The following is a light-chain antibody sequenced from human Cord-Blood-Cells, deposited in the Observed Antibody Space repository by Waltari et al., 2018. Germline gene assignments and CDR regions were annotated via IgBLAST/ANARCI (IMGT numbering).Light chain of an antibody. CDR1: QSVSSY. J-gene: IGKJ5*01. Sequence: EIVLTQSPATLSLSPGERATLSCRASQSVSSYLAWYQQKPGQAPRLLIYDASNRATGIPARFSGSRSGTDFTLTISSLEPEDFAVYYCQQRSNWITFGQGTRLEI. CDR3: QQRSNWIT. CDR2: DAS. V-gene: IGKV3-11*01.